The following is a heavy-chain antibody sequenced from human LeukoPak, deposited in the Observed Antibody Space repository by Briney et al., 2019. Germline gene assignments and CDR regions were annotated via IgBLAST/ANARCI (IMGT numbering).Heavy chain of an antibody. D-gene: IGHD3-10*01. CDR2: ISGSGGST. CDR1: GFTFSSYA. Sequence: PGGSLRLSCAVSGFTFSSYAMSWFRQAPGKGLEWVSAISGSGGSTYYADSVKGRFTIARDNSKTTLYLQRNSLSAEDTAVYYCAKSGYGSGSPNWFDPWGQGTLVTVSS. J-gene: IGHJ5*02. V-gene: IGHV3-23*01. CDR3: AKSGYGSGSPNWFDP.